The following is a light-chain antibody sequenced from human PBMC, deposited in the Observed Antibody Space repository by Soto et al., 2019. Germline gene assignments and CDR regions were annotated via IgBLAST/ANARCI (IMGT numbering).Light chain of an antibody. CDR2: DAS. Sequence: EIVLTQSPGTLSLSPGERATLSCRASQSVSSSYLAWYQQKPGQAPRLLIYDASSRATGIPDRFSGSGSGTDFTLTISRPEPEDFAVYYCQQYGNSPPYTFGQGTKLEIK. V-gene: IGKV3-20*01. J-gene: IGKJ2*01. CDR1: QSVSSSY. CDR3: QQYGNSPPYT.